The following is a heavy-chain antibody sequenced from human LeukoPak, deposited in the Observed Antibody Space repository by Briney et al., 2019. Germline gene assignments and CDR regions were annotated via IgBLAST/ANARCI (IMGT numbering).Heavy chain of an antibody. CDR1: GYTFTSYY. CDR2: INPSGGST. CDR3: ARGYYDSSGANYYGMDV. J-gene: IGHJ6*02. D-gene: IGHD3-22*01. V-gene: IGHV1-46*01. Sequence: ASVKVSCKASGYTFTSYYMHCVRQAPGQGREWMGIINPSGGSTSYAQKFQGRVTMTRDTSTSTVYMELSSLRSEDTAVYYCARGYYDSSGANYYGMDVWGQGTTVTVSS.